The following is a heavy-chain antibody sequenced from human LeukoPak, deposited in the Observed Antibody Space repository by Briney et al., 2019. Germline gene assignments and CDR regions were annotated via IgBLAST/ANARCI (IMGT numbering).Heavy chain of an antibody. V-gene: IGHV3-48*01. CDR3: VRGGGSYDPPDY. CDR1: GFTFSSYR. Sequence: PGGSLSLSCAAPGFTFSSYRMNWVRQAPGKGLEWLSHISYSSTTTHNADSVMGRFTISRDNAKNSLYLQMNSLRAEDTAIYYCVRGGGSYDPPDYWGQGTLVTVSS. D-gene: IGHD3-16*01. CDR2: ISYSSTTT. J-gene: IGHJ4*02.